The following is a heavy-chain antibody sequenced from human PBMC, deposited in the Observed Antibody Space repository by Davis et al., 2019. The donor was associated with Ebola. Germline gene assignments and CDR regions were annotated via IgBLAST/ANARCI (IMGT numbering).Heavy chain of an antibody. CDR2: INHSGST. J-gene: IGHJ6*02. D-gene: IGHD6-13*01. V-gene: IGHV4-34*01. CDR1: GGSFSGYY. CDR3: ARGPGRLTPIAAAGRYYYYGMDV. Sequence: MPGGSLRLSCAVYGGSFSGYYWSWIRQPPGKGLEWIGEINHSGSTNYNPSLKSRVTISVDTSKNQFSLKLSSVTAADTAVYYCARGPGRLTPIAAAGRYYYYGMDVWGQGTTVTVSS.